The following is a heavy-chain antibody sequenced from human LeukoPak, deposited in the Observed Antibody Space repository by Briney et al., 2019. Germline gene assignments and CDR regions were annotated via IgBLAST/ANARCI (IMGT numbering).Heavy chain of an antibody. Sequence: PGGSLRLSCAASGFTFSSYWMSWVRPAPGKGLEWVANIKQDGSEKYYVDSVKGRFTISRDNAKNSLYLQMNSLRAEDTAVYHCARVSSMIVVVITIVHYGMDVWGQGTTVTVSS. V-gene: IGHV3-7*01. D-gene: IGHD3-22*01. CDR2: IKQDGSEK. CDR1: GFTFSSYW. CDR3: ARVSSMIVVVITIVHYGMDV. J-gene: IGHJ6*02.